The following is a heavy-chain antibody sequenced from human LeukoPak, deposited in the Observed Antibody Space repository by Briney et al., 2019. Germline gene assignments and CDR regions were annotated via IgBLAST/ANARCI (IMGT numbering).Heavy chain of an antibody. CDR2: IHHSGGT. V-gene: IGHV4-34*01. CDR3: ARATASGSGRAYDH. D-gene: IGHD3-10*01. CDR1: GESMIGHY. Sequence: PSETLSLTCAVYGESMIGHYWTWIRQPPGKRLEWIGEIHHSGGTNSNPSLKNRVTMSIDMSKNQFSLKLNSVTAADTAVYYCARATASGSGRAYDHWAQGSLVPVSS. J-gene: IGHJ4*02.